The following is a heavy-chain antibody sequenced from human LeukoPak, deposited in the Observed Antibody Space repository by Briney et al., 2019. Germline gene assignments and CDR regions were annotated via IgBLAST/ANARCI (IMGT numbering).Heavy chain of an antibody. Sequence: SETLSLTCTVSGGSISSYYWSWIRQPPGKGLEWIGYIYYSGSTNYNPSLKSRVTISVDTSKNQFSLKLSSVTAADTAVYYCARLYSSSSYYYYGMDVWGQGITVTVSS. CDR1: GGSISSYY. D-gene: IGHD6-6*01. CDR3: ARLYSSSSYYYYGMDV. J-gene: IGHJ6*02. CDR2: IYYSGST. V-gene: IGHV4-59*08.